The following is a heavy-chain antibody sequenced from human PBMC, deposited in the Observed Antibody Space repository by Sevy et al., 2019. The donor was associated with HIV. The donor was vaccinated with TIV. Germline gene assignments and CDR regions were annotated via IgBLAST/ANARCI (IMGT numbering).Heavy chain of an antibody. CDR2: ISSSSSNI. J-gene: IGHJ6*02. CDR1: GFTFSTYD. CDR3: ARGGGYIDQGMDV. D-gene: IGHD3-16*02. V-gene: IGHV3-48*01. Sequence: GGSLRLSCAASGFTFSTYDMNWVRQAPGKGVEWISYISSSSSNIYYADSVKGRFTISRDNAKNSLFVQMHSLRAEDTAVYYCARGGGYIDQGMDVWGQGTTVTVSS.